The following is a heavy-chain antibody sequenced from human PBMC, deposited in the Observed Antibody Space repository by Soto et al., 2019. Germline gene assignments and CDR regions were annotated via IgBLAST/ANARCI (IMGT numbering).Heavy chain of an antibody. CDR3: ARPDSSGYYIS. V-gene: IGHV5-51*01. D-gene: IGHD3-22*01. CDR1: GYTFTPYC. J-gene: IGHJ5*02. CDR2: INTADSDT. Sequence: VESLIISREVSGYTFTPYCITCVLQMPGKGLEWMAIINTADSDTRYSPSFQGQVTISVDKSIRTAYLQWSSLKASDTAIYYCARPDSSGYYISWGQGTMVTVSS.